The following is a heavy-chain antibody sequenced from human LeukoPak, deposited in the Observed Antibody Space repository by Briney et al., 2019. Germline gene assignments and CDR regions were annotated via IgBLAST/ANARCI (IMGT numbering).Heavy chain of an antibody. V-gene: IGHV3-7*01. Sequence: PGGSLRLSCVASGFTFSRYWMTWVRQSPGKGLEWVANINQDGSEKYYGDSVTGRFTIPRDNAENSLFLQMNSLRADDTGVYYCARAREAPANVFPDHWGQGVVVTVSS. J-gene: IGHJ4*02. CDR3: ARAREAPANVFPDH. CDR1: GFTFSRYW. CDR2: INQDGSEK. D-gene: IGHD2-15*01.